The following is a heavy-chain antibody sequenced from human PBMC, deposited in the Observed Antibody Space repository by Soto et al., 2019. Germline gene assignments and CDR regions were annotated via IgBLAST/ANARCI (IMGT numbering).Heavy chain of an antibody. CDR2: ISSSSSYI. J-gene: IGHJ4*02. D-gene: IGHD2-15*01. V-gene: IGHV3-21*01. CDR3: ARDGRLGYCSGGSCYVCFDY. CDR1: GFTFSSYS. Sequence: GGSLRLSCAASGFTFSSYSMNWVRQAPGKGLEWVSSISSSSSYIYYADSVKGRFTISRDNAKNSLYLQMNSLRAEDTAVYYCARDGRLGYCSGGSCYVCFDYWGQGTLVTVSS.